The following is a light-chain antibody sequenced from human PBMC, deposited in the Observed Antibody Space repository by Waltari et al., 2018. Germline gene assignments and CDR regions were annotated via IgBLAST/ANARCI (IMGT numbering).Light chain of an antibody. CDR2: DAS. Sequence: EIVLTQSPATLSLSPGERATLSCRASQIVSTYVAWYQQKPGQAPRLLVYDASNRASGIPARFSGSGSGTDFTLTISSLEPEDFAVYYWQQRGSWPRTFGQGTKVEIK. J-gene: IGKJ1*01. CDR3: QQRGSWPRT. CDR1: QIVSTY. V-gene: IGKV3-11*01.